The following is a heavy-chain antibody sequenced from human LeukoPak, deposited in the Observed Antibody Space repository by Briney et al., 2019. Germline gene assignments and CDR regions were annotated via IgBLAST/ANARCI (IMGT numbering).Heavy chain of an antibody. D-gene: IGHD6-19*01. CDR3: ARGSSGWALIDY. Sequence: NPSETLSLTCTVSGGSISSGDYYWSWIRQPPGKGLEWIGYIYYSGSTYYNPSLKSRFTISVDTSKNQFSLKLSSVSAADTVVYYCARGSSGWALIDYWGQGTLVTVSS. CDR2: IYYSGST. V-gene: IGHV4-30-4*08. CDR1: GGSISSGDYY. J-gene: IGHJ4*02.